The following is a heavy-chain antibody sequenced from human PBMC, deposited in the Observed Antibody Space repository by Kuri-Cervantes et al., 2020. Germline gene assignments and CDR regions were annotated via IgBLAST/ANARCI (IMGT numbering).Heavy chain of an antibody. CDR1: GFTVSSYG. CDR3: ARGVTTVGRFDY. V-gene: IGHV3-33*08. CDR2: IWYDGSNK. D-gene: IGHD4-17*01. J-gene: IGHJ4*02. Sequence: GESLKISCAASGFTVSSYGMHWVRQAPGKGLEWVAIIWYDGSNKYYADSVKGRFTISRDNSKNTLYLQINSLRAEDTAVYYCARGVTTVGRFDYWGQGTLVTVSS.